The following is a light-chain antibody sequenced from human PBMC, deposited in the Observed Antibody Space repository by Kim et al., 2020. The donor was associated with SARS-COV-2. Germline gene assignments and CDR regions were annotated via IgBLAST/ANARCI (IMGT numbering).Light chain of an antibody. J-gene: IGLJ3*02. CDR2: QDS. V-gene: IGLV3-1*01. Sequence: SYELTQPPSVSVSPGQTTSVTCSGDKLGDKYVCWYQQRPGQSPVLVVYQDSHRPSGIPERFSGSNSGNTATLTISGTQAMDEADYYCQAWDRTTGGVFGGGTQLTVL. CDR3: QAWDRTTGGV. CDR1: KLGDKY.